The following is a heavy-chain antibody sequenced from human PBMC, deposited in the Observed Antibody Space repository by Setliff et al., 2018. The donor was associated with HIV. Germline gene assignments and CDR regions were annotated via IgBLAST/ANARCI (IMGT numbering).Heavy chain of an antibody. CDR1: GGSSSTDY. Sequence: SETLSLTCTVSGGSSSTDYWNWVRQSAGKGLEWIGRIQTSEGTKSNPSLNSRVTVSIDTPKNQFSLDLTSVTAADTAVYYCARGGYGSGNAYYFADWGQGTLVTVSS. D-gene: IGHD3-10*01. CDR3: ARGGYGSGNAYYFAD. V-gene: IGHV4-4*07. J-gene: IGHJ4*02. CDR2: IQTSEGT.